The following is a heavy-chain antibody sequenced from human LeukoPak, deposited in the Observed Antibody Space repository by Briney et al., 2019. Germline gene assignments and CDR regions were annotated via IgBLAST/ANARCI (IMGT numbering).Heavy chain of an antibody. V-gene: IGHV3-43*02. CDR2: ISGDGSTT. J-gene: IGHJ5*02. D-gene: IGHD6-13*01. CDR3: ARGTDSSSYTHWFDP. Sequence: GGSLRLSCAASGFTFDDYAMHWVRQGPGKGLEWVSYISGDGSTTYYADSVKGRFTISRDNARNSLYLQMNSLRAEDTAVYYCARGTDSSSYTHWFDPWGQGTLVTVSS. CDR1: GFTFDDYA.